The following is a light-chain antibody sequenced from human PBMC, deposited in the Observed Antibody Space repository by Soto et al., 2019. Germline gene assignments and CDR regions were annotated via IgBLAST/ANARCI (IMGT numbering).Light chain of an antibody. J-gene: IGLJ2*01. CDR3: ETWDSNTRV. CDR1: SGHRSYI. Sequence: QPVLTQSSSASASLGSSVKLTCTLSSGHRSYIIAWHQQQPGKAPRYLMKLEGSGSYNKGSGVPDRFSGSSSGADRYLTISNLQSDDEADYYCETWDSNTRVFGGGTKLSVL. V-gene: IGLV4-60*03. CDR2: LEGSGSY.